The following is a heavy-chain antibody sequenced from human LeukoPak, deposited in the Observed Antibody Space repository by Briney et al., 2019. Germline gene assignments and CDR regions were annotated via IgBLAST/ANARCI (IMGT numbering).Heavy chain of an antibody. CDR3: ALQYYYDSSGYYFYYYYMDV. Sequence: GASVKVSCKASGYTFTSYYMHWVRQAPGQGLEWMGGIIPIFVTANYAQKFQGRVTITTDESTSTAYMELSSLRSEDTAVYYCALQYYYDSSGYYFYYYYMDVWGKGTTVTVSS. CDR1: GYTFTSYY. J-gene: IGHJ6*03. V-gene: IGHV1-69*05. CDR2: IIPIFVTA. D-gene: IGHD3-22*01.